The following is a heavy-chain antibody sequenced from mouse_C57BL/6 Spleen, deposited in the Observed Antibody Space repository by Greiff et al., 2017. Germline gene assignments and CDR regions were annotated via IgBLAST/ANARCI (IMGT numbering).Heavy chain of an antibody. D-gene: IGHD2-2*01. V-gene: IGHV1-69*01. CDR2: IDPSDSYT. J-gene: IGHJ2*01. Sequence: QVQLQQPGAELVMPGASVKLSCKASGYTFTSYWMHWVKQRPGQGLEWIGEIDPSDSYTNYNQKLKGKSTLTVDKSSSTAYMQLSSLTSEDSAVYYCARYGYYFDYWGQGTTLTVSS. CDR1: GYTFTSYW. CDR3: ARYGYYFDY.